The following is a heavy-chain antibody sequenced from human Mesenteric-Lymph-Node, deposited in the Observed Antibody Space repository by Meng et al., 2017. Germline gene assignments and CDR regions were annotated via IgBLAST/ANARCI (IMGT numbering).Heavy chain of an antibody. CDR1: GYTFTSYD. D-gene: IGHD6-13*01. CDR3: ARGLQLVRVEFDY. CDR2: MNPNSGNT. Sequence: ASVKVSCKASGYTFTSYDINWVRQATGQGLEWMGWMNPNSGNTGYAQKFQGRVTITRNTSISTAYMELSSLRSEDTAVYYCARGLQLVRVEFDYWGQGTLVTVSS. V-gene: IGHV1-8*03. J-gene: IGHJ4*02.